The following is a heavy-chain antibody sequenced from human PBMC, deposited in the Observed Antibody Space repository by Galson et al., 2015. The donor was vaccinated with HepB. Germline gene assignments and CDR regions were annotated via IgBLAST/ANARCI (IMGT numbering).Heavy chain of an antibody. J-gene: IGHJ4*02. CDR3: AKDTSGRTVTTMGGFDY. D-gene: IGHD4-17*01. V-gene: IGHV3-9*01. CDR1: GFTFDDYA. CDR2: ISWNSGSI. Sequence: SLRLSCAASGFTFDDYAMHWVRQAPGKGLEWVSGISWNSGSIGYADSVKGRFTISRDNAKNSLYLQMNSLRAEDTALYYCAKDTSGRTVTTMGGFDYWGQGTLVTVSS.